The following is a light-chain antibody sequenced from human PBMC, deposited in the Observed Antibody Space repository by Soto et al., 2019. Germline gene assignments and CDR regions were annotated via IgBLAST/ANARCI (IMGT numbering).Light chain of an antibody. CDR2: GAS. J-gene: IGKJ4*01. Sequence: EIVMTQSPATLSVSPGERATLSCRASQSVSSNLAWYQQKPGQAPRLLIYGASTRATGIPARFSGSGSGTEFTLTISSLQSEDFAVYYCQQYNNWPPLTVGGGTKVDIK. V-gene: IGKV3-15*01. CDR3: QQYNNWPPLT. CDR1: QSVSSN.